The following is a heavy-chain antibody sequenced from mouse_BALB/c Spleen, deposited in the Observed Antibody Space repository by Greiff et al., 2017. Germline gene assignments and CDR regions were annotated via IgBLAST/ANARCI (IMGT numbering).Heavy chain of an antibody. D-gene: IGHD2-10*02. CDR2: INPSTGYT. J-gene: IGHJ1*01. V-gene: IGHV1-7*01. Sequence: VQLQESGAELAKPGASVKMSCKASGYTFTSYWMHWVKQRPGQGLEWIGYINPSTGYTEYNQKFKDKATLTADKSSSTAYMQLSSLTSEDSAVYYCARPSMVRYFDVWGAGTTVTVSP. CDR1: GYTFTSYW. CDR3: ARPSMVRYFDV.